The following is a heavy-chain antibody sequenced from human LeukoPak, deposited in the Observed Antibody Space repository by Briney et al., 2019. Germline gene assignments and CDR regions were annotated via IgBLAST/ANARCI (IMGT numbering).Heavy chain of an antibody. J-gene: IGHJ4*02. D-gene: IGHD3-22*01. CDR1: GYTFTGYY. Sequence: GASVKVSCKASGYTFTGYYMHWVRQAPGQGLEWTGWINPNSGGTNYAQKFQGRATMTRDTSISTAYMELSRLRSDDTAVYYCARDNYYDSSGHFDYWGQGPLVTVSS. V-gene: IGHV1-2*02. CDR2: INPNSGGT. CDR3: ARDNYYDSSGHFDY.